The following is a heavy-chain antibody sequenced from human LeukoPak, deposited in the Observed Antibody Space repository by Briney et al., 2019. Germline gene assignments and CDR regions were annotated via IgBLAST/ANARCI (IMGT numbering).Heavy chain of an antibody. V-gene: IGHV3-21*01. CDR2: ISSSSSYI. J-gene: IGHJ6*02. D-gene: IGHD5-18*01. Sequence: PGGFLRLSCAASGFTFSSYSMNWVRQAPGKGLEWVSSISSSSSYIYYADSVKGRFTISRDNAKNSLYLQMNSLRAEDTAVYYCARDSGDTAMVSSSYYYGMDVWGQGTTVTVSS. CDR3: ARDSGDTAMVSSSYYYGMDV. CDR1: GFTFSSYS.